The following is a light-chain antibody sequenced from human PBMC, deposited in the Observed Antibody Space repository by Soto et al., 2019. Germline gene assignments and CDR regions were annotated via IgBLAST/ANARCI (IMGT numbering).Light chain of an antibody. CDR3: MQALQTPFT. Sequence: DIVMTQSPLSLPVTPGEPASISCRSSQSLLHSDGYNYLDWYLQKPGQSPQLLIYLGSNRASGVTDRFSGSESGTDFTLKISRVEAEDVGVYYCMQALQTPFTFGPGTKVDIK. CDR1: QSLLHSDGYNY. J-gene: IGKJ3*01. CDR2: LGS. V-gene: IGKV2-28*01.